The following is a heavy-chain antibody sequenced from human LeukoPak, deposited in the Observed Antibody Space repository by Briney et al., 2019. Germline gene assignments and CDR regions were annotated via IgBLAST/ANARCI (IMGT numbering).Heavy chain of an antibody. J-gene: IGHJ4*02. D-gene: IGHD3-3*01. CDR1: GGSISNYY. CDR2: LHYTGST. CDR3: ARGSRTIFGSNYFDS. Sequence: PSETLSLTCTVSGGSISNYYWNWIRQPPGKGLEWIGYLHYTGSTTYNPSLKSRVTISVDMSKNQFSLNLSSVTAADTAAYCARGSRTIFGSNYFDSWGQAILVTVSS. V-gene: IGHV4-59*01.